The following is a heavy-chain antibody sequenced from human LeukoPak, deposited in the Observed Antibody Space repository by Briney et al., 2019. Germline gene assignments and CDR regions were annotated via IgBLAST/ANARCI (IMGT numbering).Heavy chain of an antibody. Sequence: ASVKVSCKASGYTFTSYGISWVRQASGQGLEWMGWISAYNGNTNYAQKLQGRVTMTTDTSTSAAYMELRSLRSDDTAVYYCARVGVYQLLFPYGSPYNWFDPWGQGTLVTVSS. J-gene: IGHJ5*02. D-gene: IGHD2-2*01. V-gene: IGHV1-18*01. CDR1: GYTFTSYG. CDR2: ISAYNGNT. CDR3: ARVGVYQLLFPYGSPYNWFDP.